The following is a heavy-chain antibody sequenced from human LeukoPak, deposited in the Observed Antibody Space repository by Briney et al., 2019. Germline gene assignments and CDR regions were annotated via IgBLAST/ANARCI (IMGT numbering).Heavy chain of an antibody. CDR2: IYHSGST. D-gene: IGHD3-22*01. Sequence: SETLSLTCAVSGGSISSGGYSWSWIRQPPGKGLEWIGYIYHSGSTYYNPSLKSRVTISVDRSKNQFSLKLSSVTAADTAVYYCARDGYYDSGGYFDYWGQGTLVTVSS. J-gene: IGHJ4*02. V-gene: IGHV4-30-2*01. CDR1: GGSISSGGYS. CDR3: ARDGYYDSGGYFDY.